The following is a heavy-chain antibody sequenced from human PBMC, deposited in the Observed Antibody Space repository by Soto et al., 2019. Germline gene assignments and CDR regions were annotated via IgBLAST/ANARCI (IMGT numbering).Heavy chain of an antibody. CDR3: ARQRTTVVTQAYFDH. CDR1: GESISSSSYY. J-gene: IGHJ4*02. CDR2: IYYSGRT. D-gene: IGHD2-21*02. Sequence: SETLSLTCIVSGESISSSSYYWGWIRQPPGKGLEWIGSIYYSGRTYYNPTFKSRVTISIDTSKNQFSLKLSSLTATDTAVYYCARQRTTVVTQAYFDHWGQGTLVTVSS. V-gene: IGHV4-39*01.